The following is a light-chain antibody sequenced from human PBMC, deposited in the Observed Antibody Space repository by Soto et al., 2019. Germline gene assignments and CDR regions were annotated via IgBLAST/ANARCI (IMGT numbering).Light chain of an antibody. V-gene: IGLV3-21*02. CDR1: NIGSKS. CDR2: DDS. J-gene: IGLJ3*02. CDR3: QVWDISTYHVV. Sequence: SYELTQPPSVSLAPGQTARMTCGGNNIGSKSVHWYQQRPGQAPVLVVEDDSDRPPGIPERFSGSNSGNTATLTISRVEAGDEADYYCQVWDISTYHVVFGGGTKVTVL.